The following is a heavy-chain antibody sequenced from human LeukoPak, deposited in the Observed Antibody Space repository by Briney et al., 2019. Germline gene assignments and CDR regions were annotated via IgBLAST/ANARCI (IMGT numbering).Heavy chain of an antibody. Sequence: GGSLRLSCAASGFTFSSYSMNWVRQAPGEGLEWVSYISSSGKTIYYADSTKGRFTVARDNAKNSRYLQMNSLRAEDTAVYYCATTSIAAAVPGCFDYWGQRTMVTVFS. CDR2: ISSSGKTI. CDR1: GFTFSSYS. D-gene: IGHD6-13*01. V-gene: IGHV3-48*04. J-gene: IGHJ4*02. CDR3: ATTSIAAAVPGCFDY.